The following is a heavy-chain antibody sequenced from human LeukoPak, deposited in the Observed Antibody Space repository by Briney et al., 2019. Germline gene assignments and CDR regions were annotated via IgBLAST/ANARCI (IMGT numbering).Heavy chain of an antibody. V-gene: IGHV4-39*01. CDR1: GGSISSSSYY. J-gene: IGHJ3*02. CDR2: IYYSGST. CDR3: ARPDALDI. Sequence: SETLSLTCTVSGGSISSSSYYWGWIRQPPGKGLEWIGSIYYSGSTYYNPSLKSRVTISVDTSKNQFSLKLSSVTAADTAVYYCARPDALDIWGQGTMVTVSS.